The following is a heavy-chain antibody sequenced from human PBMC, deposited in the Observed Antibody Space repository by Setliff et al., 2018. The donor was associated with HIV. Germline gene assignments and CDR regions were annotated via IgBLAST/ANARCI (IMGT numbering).Heavy chain of an antibody. CDR1: GYSFSNFA. CDR2: INAGSGNT. D-gene: IGHD5-18*01. V-gene: IGHV1-3*01. J-gene: IGHJ4*02. Sequence: ASVKVSCKASGYSFSNFAIHWVRQAPGQRLEWLGWINAGSGNTRYSQKFQDRLTITRDTSARTVYMELSSLKSEDTAVYYCARDRKQLWIYYFDYWGQGTLVTVSS. CDR3: ARDRKQLWIYYFDY.